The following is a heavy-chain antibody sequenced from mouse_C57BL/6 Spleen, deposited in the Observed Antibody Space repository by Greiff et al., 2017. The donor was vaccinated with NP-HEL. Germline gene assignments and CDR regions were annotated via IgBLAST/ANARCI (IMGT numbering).Heavy chain of an antibody. V-gene: IGHV1-78*01. Sequence: VQLQQSDAELVKPGASVKISCKVSGYTFTDHTIHWMKQRPEQGLEWIGYIYPRDGSTKYNEKFKGKATLTAYKSSSTAYMQLNSLKSEDAAVYFCARPYYGSILDYWGQGTTLTVSS. CDR3: ARPYYGSILDY. CDR1: GYTFTDHT. CDR2: IYPRDGST. J-gene: IGHJ2*01. D-gene: IGHD1-1*01.